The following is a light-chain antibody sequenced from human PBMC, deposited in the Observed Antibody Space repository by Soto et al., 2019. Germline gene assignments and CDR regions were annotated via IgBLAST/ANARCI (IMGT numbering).Light chain of an antibody. CDR2: RVS. V-gene: IGKV3-20*01. J-gene: IGKJ3*01. CDR1: QSVSSNF. CDR3: QQYVSSPFT. Sequence: EIVLTQSPGTLSLSPGERATLSCRASQSVSSNFVAWFQQKPGQAPRLLIYRVSNRATGIPDRFSGSGSGTDFTLTINRLEPEDFAAYYCQQYVSSPFTFGPGTKVDIK.